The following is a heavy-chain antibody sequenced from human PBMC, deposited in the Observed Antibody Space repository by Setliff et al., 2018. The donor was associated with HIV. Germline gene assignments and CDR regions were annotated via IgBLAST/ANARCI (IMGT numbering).Heavy chain of an antibody. J-gene: IGHJ4*02. CDR2: IKQDGSEK. CDR1: EFTFSSYW. Sequence: PGGSLRLSCAASEFTFSSYWMSWVRQAPGKGLEWVANIKQDGSEKYYVDSVTGRFTISRDNAKNSLYLQMNRLRAEDTAVCYCARGLNLRRGLVSPCLDYWGQGTLVTVSS. V-gene: IGHV3-7*01. CDR3: ARGLNLRRGLVSPCLDY. D-gene: IGHD1-26*01.